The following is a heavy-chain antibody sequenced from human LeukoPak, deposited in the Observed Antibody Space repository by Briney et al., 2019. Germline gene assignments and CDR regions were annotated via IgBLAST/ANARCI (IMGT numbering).Heavy chain of an antibody. Sequence: GRSLRLSCAASGFTFDDYAMHWVRQAPGKGLEWVSAISGSGGSTYYADSVKGRFTISRDNSKNTLYLQMNSLRAEDTAVYYCAKGHRLAAAGTMSFDPWGQGTLVTVSS. D-gene: IGHD6-13*01. CDR3: AKGHRLAAAGTMSFDP. CDR1: GFTFDDYA. J-gene: IGHJ5*02. CDR2: ISGSGGST. V-gene: IGHV3-23*01.